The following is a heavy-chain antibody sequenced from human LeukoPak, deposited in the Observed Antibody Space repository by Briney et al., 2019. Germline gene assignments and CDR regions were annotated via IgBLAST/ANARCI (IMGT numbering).Heavy chain of an antibody. D-gene: IGHD2-2*01. CDR3: AKDSSLGTAAMYVVY. CDR2: LTGSGTTT. Sequence: GGSLRLSCAASGFTFSTYAMSWVRQAPGKGLEWVSTLTGSGTTTFYADSVKGRLTISRDNSKNTLYLQMNSLRAEDTAVYYCAKDSSLGTAAMYVVYWGQGTLVTVSS. CDR1: GFTFSTYA. V-gene: IGHV3-23*01. J-gene: IGHJ4*02.